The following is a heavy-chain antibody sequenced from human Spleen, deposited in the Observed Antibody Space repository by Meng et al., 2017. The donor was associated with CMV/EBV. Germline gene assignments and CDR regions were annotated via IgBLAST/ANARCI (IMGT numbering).Heavy chain of an antibody. D-gene: IGHD3-10*01. CDR2: INHSGST. Sequence: QVQRHEWGAGLLKPSETLSLTCAVYGGSFSGYYWSWIRQPPGKGLEWIGEINHSGSTNYNPSLKSRVTISVDTSKNQFSLKLSSVTAADTAVYYCARGAGITRGGHLSYWGQGTLVTVSS. CDR1: GGSFSGYY. CDR3: ARGAGITRGGHLSY. V-gene: IGHV4-34*01. J-gene: IGHJ4*02.